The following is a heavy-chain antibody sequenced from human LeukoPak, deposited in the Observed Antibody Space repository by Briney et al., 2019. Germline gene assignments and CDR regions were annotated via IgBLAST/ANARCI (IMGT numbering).Heavy chain of an antibody. CDR1: GGSFSRSSYY. D-gene: IGHD1-26*01. V-gene: IGHV4-39*07. Sequence: PSETLSLTCAVYGGSFSRSSYYWAWIRQSPGKGLEWIGSIYYSGNTHYNPSLKSRVTISVDTSKNQFSLKLSSVTAADTAVYYCARWYSGSSTFDYWGQGTLVTVSS. CDR3: ARWYSGSSTFDY. CDR2: IYYSGNT. J-gene: IGHJ4*02.